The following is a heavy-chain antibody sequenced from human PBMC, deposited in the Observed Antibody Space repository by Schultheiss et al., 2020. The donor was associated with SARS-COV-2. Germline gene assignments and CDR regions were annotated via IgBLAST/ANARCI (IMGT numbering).Heavy chain of an antibody. CDR1: GGSFSGYY. CDR2: IYYSGST. J-gene: IGHJ4*02. CDR3: ARDETLDY. V-gene: IGHV4-34*01. Sequence: ETLSLTCAVYGGSFSGYYWSWIRQPPGKGLEWIGSIYYSGSTYYNPSLKSRVTISVDTSKNQFSLKLSSVTAADTAVYYCARDETLDYWGQGTLVTVSS.